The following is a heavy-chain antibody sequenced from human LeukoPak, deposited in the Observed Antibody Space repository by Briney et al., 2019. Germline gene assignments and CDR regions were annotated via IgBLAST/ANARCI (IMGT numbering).Heavy chain of an antibody. CDR2: ISYDGSNK. V-gene: IGHV3-30-3*01. CDR3: ARDIGAVASGGWFDP. CDR1: GFTFSSYA. D-gene: IGHD6-19*01. Sequence: SGRSLRLSCAASGFTFSSYAMHWVRQAPGKGLEWVAVISYDGSNKYYADSVKGRFTISRDNSKNTLYPQMNSLRAEDTAVYYCARDIGAVASGGWFDPWGQGTLVTVSS. J-gene: IGHJ5*02.